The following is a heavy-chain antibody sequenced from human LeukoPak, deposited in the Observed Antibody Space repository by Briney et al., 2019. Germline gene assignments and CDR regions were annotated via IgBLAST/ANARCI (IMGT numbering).Heavy chain of an antibody. Sequence: GASVKVSCKASGYTFTSYYMHWVRQAPGQGLEWMGVINPSGGSTNYAQKFQGRVTITTDESTSTAYMELSSLRSEDTAVYYCARRHRIAAAGFDYWGQGTLVTVSS. CDR1: GYTFTSYY. D-gene: IGHD6-13*01. CDR2: INPSGGST. CDR3: ARRHRIAAAGFDY. V-gene: IGHV1-46*01. J-gene: IGHJ4*02.